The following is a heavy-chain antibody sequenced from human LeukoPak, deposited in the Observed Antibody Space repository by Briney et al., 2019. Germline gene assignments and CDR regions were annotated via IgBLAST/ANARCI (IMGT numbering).Heavy chain of an antibody. Sequence: GGSLRLSCAASGFTFSSYSMNWVRQAPGKGLEWVSYISSSSSTIYYADSVKGRFTISRDNAKNSLYLQMNSLRAEDTAVYYCARVDWPYYFDYWGQGTLVTVSS. CDR1: GFTFSSYS. CDR3: ARVDWPYYFDY. J-gene: IGHJ4*02. CDR2: ISSSSSTI. V-gene: IGHV3-48*01. D-gene: IGHD3/OR15-3a*01.